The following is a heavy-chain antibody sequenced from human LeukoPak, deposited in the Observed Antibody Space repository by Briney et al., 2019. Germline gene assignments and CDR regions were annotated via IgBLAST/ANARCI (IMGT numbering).Heavy chain of an antibody. Sequence: PGGSLRLSCAASGFTFSTYWMHWVRQAPGKGLVWVSRISSDGSTTKYADSVKGRFTISRDNAKNALYLQMNSLRAEDTAVYYCVRGGISTLANFYDWGQGTLVTVSS. CDR3: VRGGISTLANFYD. CDR2: ISSDGSTT. J-gene: IGHJ4*02. V-gene: IGHV3-74*03. CDR1: GFTFSTYW. D-gene: IGHD5/OR15-5a*01.